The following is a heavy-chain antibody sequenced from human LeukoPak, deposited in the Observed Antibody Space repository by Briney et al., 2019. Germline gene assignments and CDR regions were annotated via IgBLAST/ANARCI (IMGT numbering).Heavy chain of an antibody. J-gene: IGHJ6*02. V-gene: IGHV3-53*01. CDR1: GFTVSSNY. D-gene: IGHD3-3*01. CDR2: IYSGGST. CDR3: ARESRYYDFWSGYYTMMTNYGMDV. Sequence: GGSLRLSCAASGFTVSSNYMSWVRQAPGKGLEWVSVIYSGGSTYYADSVKGRFTISRDNSKNTLYLQMNSLRAEDTAVYYCARESRYYDFWSGYYTMMTNYGMDVWGQGTTVTVSS.